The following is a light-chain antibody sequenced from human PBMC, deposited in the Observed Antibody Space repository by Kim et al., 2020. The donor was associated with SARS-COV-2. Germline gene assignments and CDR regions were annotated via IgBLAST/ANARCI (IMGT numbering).Light chain of an antibody. CDR3: QTWGTGIWV. CDR2: LNSDGSH. J-gene: IGLJ3*02. V-gene: IGLV4-69*01. Sequence: QLVLTQSPSASASLGASVKLTCTLSSGHSSYAIACHQQQQEKGPRYLMKLNSDGSHSKGDGIPDRFSGSSSGAERFLTISSLQSEDEADYYCQTWGTGIWVFGGGTKLTVL. CDR1: SGHSSYA.